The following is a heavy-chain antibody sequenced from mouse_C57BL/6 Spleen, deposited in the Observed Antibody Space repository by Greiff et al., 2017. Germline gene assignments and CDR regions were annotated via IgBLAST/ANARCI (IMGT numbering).Heavy chain of an antibody. D-gene: IGHD2-14*01. V-gene: IGHV1-55*01. CDR3: AREERYLYYFDY. Sequence: QVQLQQPGAELVKPGASVKMSCKASGYTFTSYWITWVKQRPGQGLEWIGDIYPGSGSTNYNEKFKSKATLTVDTSSSTAYMQLSSLTSEDSAVYYCAREERYLYYFDYWGQGTTLTVSS. J-gene: IGHJ2*01. CDR1: GYTFTSYW. CDR2: IYPGSGST.